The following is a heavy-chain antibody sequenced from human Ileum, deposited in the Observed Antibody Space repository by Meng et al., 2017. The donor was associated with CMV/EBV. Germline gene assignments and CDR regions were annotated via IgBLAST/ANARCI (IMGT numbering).Heavy chain of an antibody. CDR3: ARVLVAGRAEYHY. Sequence: QVHLVQSGAEVKKPGASVKVSCKASGYTLSTYHMHWLRQAPGQGLEWMGVINPTNGDTDYAQQFQGRVTMTTDTSTNTVYLELSSLTSDDTAVYYCARVLVAGRAEYHYWGQGTLVTVSS. CDR1: GYTLSTYH. J-gene: IGHJ4*02. CDR2: INPTNGDT. V-gene: IGHV1-46*01. D-gene: IGHD6-19*01.